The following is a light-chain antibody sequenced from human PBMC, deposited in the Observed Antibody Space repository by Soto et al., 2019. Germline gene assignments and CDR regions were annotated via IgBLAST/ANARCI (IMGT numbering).Light chain of an antibody. CDR3: QQYNDCPLT. Sequence: EKVMTQSPAALSVSPGERATLSCRASQSVNSNLAWYQQKAGQAPKLLLYGASTRATGIPARFSGSASGTEFTLTISSLQSEDSAVYYCQQYNDCPLTFGGGTKVEIK. V-gene: IGKV3-15*01. J-gene: IGKJ4*01. CDR2: GAS. CDR1: QSVNSN.